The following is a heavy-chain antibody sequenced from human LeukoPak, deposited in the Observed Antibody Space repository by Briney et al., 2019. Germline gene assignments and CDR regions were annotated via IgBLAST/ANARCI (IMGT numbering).Heavy chain of an antibody. J-gene: IGHJ4*02. Sequence: GRSLRLSCAASGFTFSSYAMHWVRQAPGKGLEWVAVISYDGSNKYYADSVKGRFTISRDNSKNTLYLQMNSLRAEDTAVYYCARDPGALWFGDLPHYWGQGTLVTVSS. D-gene: IGHD3-10*01. CDR2: ISYDGSNK. CDR3: ARDPGALWFGDLPHY. V-gene: IGHV3-30-3*01. CDR1: GFTFSSYA.